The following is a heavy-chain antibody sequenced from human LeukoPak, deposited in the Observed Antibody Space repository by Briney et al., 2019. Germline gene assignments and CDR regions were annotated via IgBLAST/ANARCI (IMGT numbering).Heavy chain of an antibody. CDR2: ISYDGNNK. J-gene: IGHJ4*02. D-gene: IGHD2-2*02. CDR3: ARLPGYCSSNSCYKMTIPFDY. Sequence: GGSLRLSCSASGFTFSSYSMHWVRQAPGKGLEWVAVISYDGNNKYDADSVKGRFTISRDNSKNTLYLQMNSLRAEDTAVYYCARLPGYCSSNSCYKMTIPFDYWGQGTLVTVSS. V-gene: IGHV3-30-3*01. CDR1: GFTFSSYS.